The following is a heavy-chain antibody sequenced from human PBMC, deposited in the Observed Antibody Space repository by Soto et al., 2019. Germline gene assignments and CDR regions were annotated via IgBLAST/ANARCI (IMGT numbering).Heavy chain of an antibody. Sequence: QVQLVESGGGVVQPGTSLRLSCAVSGFTFSSYGMHWVRQAPGKGLEWVAHISYDGSNQHYVDSVKGRFTISRDNSKNTVYLQMNSLRAEESAVYYCAKDTYYYDSSGYYTFAYWGQGTLVTVSS. CDR3: AKDTYYYDSSGYYTFAY. V-gene: IGHV3-30*18. J-gene: IGHJ4*02. D-gene: IGHD3-22*01. CDR1: GFTFSSYG. CDR2: ISYDGSNQ.